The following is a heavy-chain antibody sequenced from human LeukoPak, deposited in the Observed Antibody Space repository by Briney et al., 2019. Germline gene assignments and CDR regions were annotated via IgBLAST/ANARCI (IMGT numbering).Heavy chain of an antibody. Sequence: PAASVKVSCKASGGTFSSYAISWVRQAPGQGLEWMGGIIPIFGTANYAQKFQGRVTITADESTSTAYMELSSLRSEDTAVYYCARDPGHSSGWYFDYWGQGTLVTVSS. J-gene: IGHJ4*02. CDR2: IIPIFGTA. D-gene: IGHD6-19*01. V-gene: IGHV1-69*13. CDR1: GGTFSSYA. CDR3: ARDPGHSSGWYFDY.